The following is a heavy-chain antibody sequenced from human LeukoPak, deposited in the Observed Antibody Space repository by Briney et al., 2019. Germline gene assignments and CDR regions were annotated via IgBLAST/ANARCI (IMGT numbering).Heavy chain of an antibody. CDR3: ARKRPNYVDA. Sequence: GGSLRLSCAASGFTFSDYYMTWIRQAPGKGLECVSFIGTSGSPIFYADSVKGRFTMSRDNARNSLYLQMNSVRADDSAVYYCARKRPNYVDAWGQGTLVTVSS. CDR1: GFTFSDYY. J-gene: IGHJ5*02. D-gene: IGHD3-10*02. V-gene: IGHV3-11*04. CDR2: IGTSGSPI.